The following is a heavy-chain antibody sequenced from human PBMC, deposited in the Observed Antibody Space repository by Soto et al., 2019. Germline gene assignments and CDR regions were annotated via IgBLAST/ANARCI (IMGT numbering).Heavy chain of an antibody. CDR2: IWYDGSNK. D-gene: IGHD3-10*01. CDR1: GFTFSSYG. Sequence: QVQLVESGGGVVQPGRSLRLSCAASGFTFSSYGMHWVRQAPGKGLEWVAVIWYDGSNKYYADSVKGRFTISRDNSKNTLYLQMNSLRAEDTAVYYCARDLMVRGAMDVWGQGTTVTLSS. CDR3: ARDLMVRGAMDV. V-gene: IGHV3-33*01. J-gene: IGHJ6*02.